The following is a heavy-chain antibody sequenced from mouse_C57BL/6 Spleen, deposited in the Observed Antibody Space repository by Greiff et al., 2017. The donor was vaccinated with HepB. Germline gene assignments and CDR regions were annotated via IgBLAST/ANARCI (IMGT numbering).Heavy chain of an antibody. V-gene: IGHV1-69*01. D-gene: IGHD1-1*01. J-gene: IGHJ1*03. Sequence: QVQLKQPGAELVMPGASVKLSCKASGYTFTSYWMHWVKQRPGQGLEWIGEIDPSDSYTNYNQKFKGKSTLTVDKSSSTAYMQLSSLTSEDSAVYYCARSPIYYYGSSYWYFDVWGTGTAVTVSS. CDR2: IDPSDSYT. CDR3: ARSPIYYYGSSYWYFDV. CDR1: GYTFTSYW.